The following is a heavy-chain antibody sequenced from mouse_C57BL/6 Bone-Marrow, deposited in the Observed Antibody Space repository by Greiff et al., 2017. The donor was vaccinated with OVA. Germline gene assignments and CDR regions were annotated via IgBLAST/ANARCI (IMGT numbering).Heavy chain of an antibody. D-gene: IGHD3-2*02. CDR1: GFSFNTYA. CDR3: VRHHDQLRPSGAMDY. J-gene: IGHJ4*01. Sequence: EAGGGMVQPKGSLKLSCADSGFSFNTYALNWVRQAPGKDLEWVARIRSKGNIYATYYADSVKDKSTISRDDSESIPYLQMNNLKTEDTAMYYCVRHHDQLRPSGAMDYWGQGTSLTVSS. V-gene: IGHV10-1*01. CDR2: IRSKGNIYAT.